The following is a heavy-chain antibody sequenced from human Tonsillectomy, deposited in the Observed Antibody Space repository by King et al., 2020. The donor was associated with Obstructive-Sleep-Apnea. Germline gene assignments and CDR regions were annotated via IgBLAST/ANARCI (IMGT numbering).Heavy chain of an antibody. CDR2: TYYRSKWYN. V-gene: IGHV6-1*01. CDR3: ARGRYCSGGSCYYGMDV. Sequence: QVQLQQSGPGLVKPSQTLSLTCAISGDSVSSNSAAWNWIRQSPSRGLECLGRTYYRSKWYNDYAVSVKSRITINPDTSKNQFSLQLNSVTPEDTAVYYCARGRYCSGGSCYYGMDVWGQGTTVTVSS. D-gene: IGHD2-15*01. J-gene: IGHJ6*02. CDR1: GDSVSSNSAA.